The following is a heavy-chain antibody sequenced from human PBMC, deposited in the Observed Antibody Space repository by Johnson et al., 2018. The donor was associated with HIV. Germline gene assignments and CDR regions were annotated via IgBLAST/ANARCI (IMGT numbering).Heavy chain of an antibody. CDR1: GFTFSNYD. Sequence: VQLVESGGDWVQRGGSLRLSCAASGFTFSNYDIHWVRQAPGKGLEWVSGVTGTGGDTYYAESVKGRFTISRDNSKNTLYLQMSSLKVEDTAMYYCAREQGSGSYSIHAFDIWGQGTMVTVSS. D-gene: IGHD1-26*01. CDR3: AREQGSGSYSIHAFDI. CDR2: VTGTGGDT. V-gene: IGHV3-23*04. J-gene: IGHJ3*02.